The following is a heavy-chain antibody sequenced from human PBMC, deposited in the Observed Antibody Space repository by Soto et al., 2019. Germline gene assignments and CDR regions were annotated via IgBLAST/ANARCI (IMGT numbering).Heavy chain of an antibody. Sequence: SETLSLTCAVYGGSFSGYYWSWIRQPPGKGLEWIGEINHSGSTNYNPSLKSRVTISVDTSKNQFSLKLSSVTAADTAVYYCARDRLPAMVRGVTLKGWFDPWGQGTLVTV. J-gene: IGHJ5*02. V-gene: IGHV4-34*01. D-gene: IGHD3-10*01. CDR3: ARDRLPAMVRGVTLKGWFDP. CDR1: GGSFSGYY. CDR2: INHSGST.